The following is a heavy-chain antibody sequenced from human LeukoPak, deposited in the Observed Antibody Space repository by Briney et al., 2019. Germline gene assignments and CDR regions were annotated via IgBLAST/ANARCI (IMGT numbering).Heavy chain of an antibody. V-gene: IGHV3-23*01. D-gene: IGHD3-9*01. CDR3: AKGLINDWSALEY. J-gene: IGHJ4*02. CDR1: GFTFSTYS. Sequence: PGGSLRLSCAASGFTFSTYSMSWVRQAPRKGLEWVSVIYPNGGTTYYTDSVKGRFTISRDNSKNTLYLQMSSLRAEDTALYYCAKGLINDWSALEYWGQGTLVTVSS. CDR2: IYPNGGTT.